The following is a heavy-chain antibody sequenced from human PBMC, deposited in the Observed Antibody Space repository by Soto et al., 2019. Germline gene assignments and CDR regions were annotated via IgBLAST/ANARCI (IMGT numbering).Heavy chain of an antibody. V-gene: IGHV3-53*04. CDR1: GIPVSSNY. CDR3: ASDGPYHYAFRMDV. D-gene: IGHD3-10*01. Sequence: EVQLVESGGGLVQPGGSLRLSCVASGIPVSSNYMTWVRQAPGKGLEWVSVLHSGGDTYYANSVKGRFTISRHDSTNTLCLQMNSLTAKDTAMNYCASDGPYHYAFRMDVWGQGTTVTVSS. CDR2: LHSGGDT. J-gene: IGHJ6*02.